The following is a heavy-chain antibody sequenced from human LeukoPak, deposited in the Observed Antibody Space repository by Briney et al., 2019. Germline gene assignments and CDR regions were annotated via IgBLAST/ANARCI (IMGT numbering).Heavy chain of an antibody. J-gene: IGHJ5*02. V-gene: IGHV3-9*01. D-gene: IGHD6-19*01. CDR2: ISWNSGSI. CDR1: GFTFSSYS. CDR3: AKDSSGWSFNWFDP. Sequence: GGSLRLSCAASGFTFSSYSMNWVRQAPGKGLEWVSGISWNSGSIGYADSVKGQFTISRDNAKNSLYLQMNSLRAEDTALYYCAKDSSGWSFNWFDPWGQGTLVTVSS.